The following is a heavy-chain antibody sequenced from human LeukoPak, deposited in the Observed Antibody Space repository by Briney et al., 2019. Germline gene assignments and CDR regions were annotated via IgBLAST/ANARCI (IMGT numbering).Heavy chain of an antibody. CDR2: INPNSGGT. J-gene: IGHJ3*02. CDR3: ARSGYGDAFHAFDI. CDR1: GYTFTGCY. D-gene: IGHD4-17*01. V-gene: IGHV1-2*02. Sequence: GASVKVSCKASGYTFTGCYMHWVRQAPGQGLEWMGWINPNSGGTNYAQKFQGRVTMTRDTSISTAYMELSRLRSDDTAVYYCARSGYGDAFHAFDIWGQGTMVTVSS.